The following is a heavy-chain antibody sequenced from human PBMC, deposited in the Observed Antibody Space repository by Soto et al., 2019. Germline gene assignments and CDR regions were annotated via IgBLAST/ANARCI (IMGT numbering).Heavy chain of an antibody. V-gene: IGHV3-48*02. CDR2: ISSSSTII. J-gene: IGHJ6*02. CDR3: ARSFDFWSAYFADYFYYGMDV. CDR1: GFTFSNYS. D-gene: IGHD3-3*01. Sequence: GGSLRLSCAASGFTFSNYSMNWVRQAPGKGLEWVSYISSSSTIIFYADSVKGRFTISRDNAKNSLSLQMNSLRDEDTAVYYCARSFDFWSAYFADYFYYGMDVWGQGTTVTVSS.